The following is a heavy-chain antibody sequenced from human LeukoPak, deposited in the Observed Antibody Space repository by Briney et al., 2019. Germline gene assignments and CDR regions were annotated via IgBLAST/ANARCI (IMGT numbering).Heavy chain of an antibody. D-gene: IGHD3-22*01. CDR3: ARDRIDDSSGYYHDY. CDR1: GFTFSSYS. Sequence: GGSLRPSCAASGFTFSSYSMNWVRQAPGKGLEWVSSISSSSSYIYYADSVKGRFTISRDNAKNSLYLQMNSLRAEDTAVYYCARDRIDDSSGYYHDYWGQGTLVTVSS. J-gene: IGHJ4*02. V-gene: IGHV3-21*01. CDR2: ISSSSSYI.